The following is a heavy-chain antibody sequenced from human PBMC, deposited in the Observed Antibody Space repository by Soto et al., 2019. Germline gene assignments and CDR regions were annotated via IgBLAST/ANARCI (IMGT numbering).Heavy chain of an antibody. Sequence: SVKVSCKASGFTFTSSAMQWVRQARGQRLEWIGWIVVGSGNTNYAQKFQERVTITRDMSTSTAYMELSSLRSEDTAVYYCAAESGVSRSSSPGYYYYYYMDVWGKGTTVTVSS. D-gene: IGHD6-6*01. V-gene: IGHV1-58*02. J-gene: IGHJ6*03. CDR1: GFTFTSSA. CDR2: IVVGSGNT. CDR3: AAESGVSRSSSPGYYYYYYMDV.